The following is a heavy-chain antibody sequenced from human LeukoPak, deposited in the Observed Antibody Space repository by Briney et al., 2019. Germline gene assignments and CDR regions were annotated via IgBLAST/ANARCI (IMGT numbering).Heavy chain of an antibody. CDR3: ARDRGSNGYYGMDV. Sequence: GGSLRLSCAASGFTFSSYAMSWVRQAPGKGLEWVAVILYDGSNKYYVDSVKGRFTISRDNSKDTLYLQMNSLRDDDTAVYYCARDRGSNGYYGMDVWGQGTTVTVSS. J-gene: IGHJ6*02. CDR1: GFTFSSYA. CDR2: ILYDGSNK. V-gene: IGHV3-30*04. D-gene: IGHD3-16*01.